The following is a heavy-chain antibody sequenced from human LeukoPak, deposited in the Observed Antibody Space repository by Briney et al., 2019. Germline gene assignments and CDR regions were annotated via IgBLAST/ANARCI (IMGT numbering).Heavy chain of an antibody. J-gene: IGHJ4*02. CDR1: GFTFSNYG. CDR3: ARDHSSGYFSVDY. V-gene: IGHV3-33*01. D-gene: IGHD3-22*01. Sequence: GGSLRLSCAASGFTFSNYGMHGFRQAPGKGLEWVAVIWFDGSNKYYADSVKGRFTISRDNSKNTLYLQMNSLTAEDTAVYYCARDHSSGYFSVDYWGQGTLVTVSS. CDR2: IWFDGSNK.